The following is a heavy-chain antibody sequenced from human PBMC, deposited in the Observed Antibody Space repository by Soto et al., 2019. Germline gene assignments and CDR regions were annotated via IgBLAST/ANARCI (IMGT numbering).Heavy chain of an antibody. CDR2: IIPIFGTA. CDR1: GGPFSSYA. Sequence: GASVKVSCKASGGPFSSYAISWVRQAPGQGLEWMGGIIPIFGTANYAQKFQGRVTITADESTSTAYMELSSLRSEDTAVYYCARYCSSTSCPAYYYYGMDVWGQGTTVTVSS. J-gene: IGHJ6*02. D-gene: IGHD2-2*01. V-gene: IGHV1-69*13. CDR3: ARYCSSTSCPAYYYYGMDV.